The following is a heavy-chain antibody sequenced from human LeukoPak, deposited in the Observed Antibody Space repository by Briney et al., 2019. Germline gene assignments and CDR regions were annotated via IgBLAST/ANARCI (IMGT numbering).Heavy chain of an antibody. CDR1: GYTFTSYY. Sequence: ASVKVSCKASGYTFTSYYMHWVRQAPGQGLEWMGIINPSGGSTSYAQKFQGRVTMTRDTSTSTVYMELSSLRSEDTAVYYCARDSVPAAAVNWVPNWFDPWGQGTLVTVSS. V-gene: IGHV1-46*01. J-gene: IGHJ5*02. CDR3: ARDSVPAAAVNWVPNWFDP. D-gene: IGHD6-13*01. CDR2: INPSGGST.